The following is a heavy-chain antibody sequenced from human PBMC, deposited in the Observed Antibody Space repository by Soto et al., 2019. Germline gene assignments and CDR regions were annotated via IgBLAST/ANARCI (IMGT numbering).Heavy chain of an antibody. D-gene: IGHD3-22*01. V-gene: IGHV1-69*13. Sequence: ASVKVSCKASGGTFSLYGFGWVRQVPGHGPEWMGGILPISGTANYALKFQGRVTIIADESTSTAYMELRSLRSEDTAVYYCASPYQYDSRAYLGAFDIWGQGTMVTVSS. CDR3: ASPYQYDSRAYLGAFDI. CDR1: GGTFSLYG. CDR2: ILPISGTA. J-gene: IGHJ3*02.